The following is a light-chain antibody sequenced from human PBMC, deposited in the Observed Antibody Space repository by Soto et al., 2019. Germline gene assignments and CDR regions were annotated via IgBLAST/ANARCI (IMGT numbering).Light chain of an antibody. Sequence: DIQMTQSPSTLSASVGDRVTIICRASQSVDSWLAWYQLKPGKAPKILISKASTLESGVPSRFSGSGSGTEFTLTISSLQPDDSATYYCQQYNIYSTFGQGTKVEIK. CDR3: QQYNIYST. V-gene: IGKV1-5*03. J-gene: IGKJ1*01. CDR2: KAS. CDR1: QSVDSW.